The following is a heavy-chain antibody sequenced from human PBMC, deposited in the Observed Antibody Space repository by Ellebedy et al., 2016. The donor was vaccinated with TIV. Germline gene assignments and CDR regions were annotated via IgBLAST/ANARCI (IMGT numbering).Heavy chain of an antibody. D-gene: IGHD1-1*01. J-gene: IGHJ4*02. CDR2: ISSSGSTI. CDR3: ARTHTTGTLGGAYFDY. CDR1: GFTFSNAW. Sequence: GGSLRLSXAASGFTFSNAWMSWIRQAPGKGLEWVSYISSSGSTIYYADSVKGRFTISRDNAKNSLYLQMNSLRAEDTAVYYCARTHTTGTLGGAYFDYWGQGTLVTVSS. V-gene: IGHV3-11*01.